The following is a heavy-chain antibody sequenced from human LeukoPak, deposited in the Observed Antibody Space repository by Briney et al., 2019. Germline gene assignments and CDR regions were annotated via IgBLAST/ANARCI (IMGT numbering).Heavy chain of an antibody. D-gene: IGHD6-6*01. J-gene: IGHJ6*03. CDR3: ARGQDSSSFWWGHYYYYYMDV. Sequence: ASVKVSCKASGYTFTSYAMNWVRQAPGQGLEWMGWINTNTGNPTYAQGFTGRFVFSLDTSVSTAYLQISSLKAEDTAVYYCARGQDSSSFWWGHYYYYYMDVWGKGTTVTISS. CDR1: GYTFTSYA. V-gene: IGHV7-4-1*02. CDR2: INTNTGNP.